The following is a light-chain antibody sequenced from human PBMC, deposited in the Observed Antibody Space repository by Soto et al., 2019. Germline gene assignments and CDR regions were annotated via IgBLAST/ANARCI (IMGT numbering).Light chain of an antibody. Sequence: QSALTQPASVSGSPGQSITISCTGTSSDVGGYNYVSWYQQHPGKAPKLMIYAVSNRPSGVSTRFSGSKSGNTASLTISGLQAEDEADYHCSSYTTSSTLLYVFGTWTKLTVL. V-gene: IGLV2-14*01. CDR3: SSYTTSSTLLYV. CDR2: AVS. J-gene: IGLJ1*01. CDR1: SSDVGGYNY.